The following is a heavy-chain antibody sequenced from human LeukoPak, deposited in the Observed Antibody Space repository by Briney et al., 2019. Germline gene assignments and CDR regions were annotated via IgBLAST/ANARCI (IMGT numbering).Heavy chain of an antibody. CDR3: ARLPHRSAGWFDP. V-gene: IGHV4-59*08. D-gene: IGHD2-15*01. CDR2: IYYSGST. CDR1: GGSISTYY. Sequence: PSQTLSLTCTVSGGSISTYYWSWIRQPPGKGLEWIGYIYYSGSTHYNPSLKSRVTISADTSKNQFSLKLTSVTAADTAVYYCARLPHRSAGWFDPWGQGTLVTVSS. J-gene: IGHJ5*02.